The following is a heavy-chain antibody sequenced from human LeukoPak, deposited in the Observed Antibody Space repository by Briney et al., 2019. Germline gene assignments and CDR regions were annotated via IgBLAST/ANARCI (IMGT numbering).Heavy chain of an antibody. Sequence: GGSLRLSCAASGFTFNSYGMHWVRQAPGKGLEWVAVIWYDGSNKYYADSVKGRFTISRDNSKNTLYLQMNSLRAEDTAVYYCAKGGGYDYFDYWGQGTLVTVSS. CDR2: IWYDGSNK. CDR1: GFTFNSYG. J-gene: IGHJ4*02. CDR3: AKGGGYDYFDY. D-gene: IGHD5-12*01. V-gene: IGHV3-33*06.